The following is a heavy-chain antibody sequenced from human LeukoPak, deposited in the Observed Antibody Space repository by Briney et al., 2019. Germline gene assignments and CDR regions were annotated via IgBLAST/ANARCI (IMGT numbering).Heavy chain of an antibody. CDR2: IKQDGSEK. D-gene: IGHD3-10*01. CDR3: AKGLGSGSYLLDY. CDR1: GFTFSSYW. V-gene: IGHV3-7*03. J-gene: IGHJ4*02. Sequence: GGSLRLSYAASGFTFSSYWMSWVRQAPGKGLEWVANIKQDGSEKYYVDSVKGRFTISRDNAKNSLYLQMNSLRAEDTAVYYCAKGLGSGSYLLDYWGQGTLVTVSS.